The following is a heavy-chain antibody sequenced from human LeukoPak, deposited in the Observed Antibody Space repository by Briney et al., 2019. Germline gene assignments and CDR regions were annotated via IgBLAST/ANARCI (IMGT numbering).Heavy chain of an antibody. CDR2: VTHYNGNT. CDR1: GYTFSSYS. CDR3: ARARPGLQLLWLLYY. Sequence: GAVRDSCKASGYTFSSYSTSWVRQAPGEGLGWVGWVTHYNGNTNYAQKLQGRVTMTTDTSTTTAYMELRSLRSDDAAVYYCARARPGLQLLWLLYYWGQGTLVTVSS. D-gene: IGHD2-2*01. V-gene: IGHV1-18*01. J-gene: IGHJ4*02.